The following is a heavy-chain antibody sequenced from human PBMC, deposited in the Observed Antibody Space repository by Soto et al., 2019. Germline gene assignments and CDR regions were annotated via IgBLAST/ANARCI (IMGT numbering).Heavy chain of an antibody. D-gene: IGHD3-10*01. CDR3: ERGAMANYYNDY. V-gene: IGHV3-74*01. CDR1: GFTFSSYW. Sequence: EVHLVESGGGLVQSGGSLRLSCAAAGFTFSSYWMHWFRQAPGKGLVWVSRIKGDGISTNYSESVKGRFTISRDNAKDTVFLQMNGLSADDTAVYYWERGAMANYYNDYWGQGTLVTVSS. J-gene: IGHJ4*02. CDR2: IKGDGIST.